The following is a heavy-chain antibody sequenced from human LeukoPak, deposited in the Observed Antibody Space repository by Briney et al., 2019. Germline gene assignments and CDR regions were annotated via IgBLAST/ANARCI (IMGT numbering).Heavy chain of an antibody. Sequence: GGSLRLSCAASGFTFSSYAMSWVRQAPGKGLEWVSAISGSGGSTYYADSVKGRFTISRDNSKNTLYLHMNSLRAEDTAVYYCAKEPWGFGELLGYFDYWGQGTLVTVSS. D-gene: IGHD3-10*01. V-gene: IGHV3-23*01. CDR3: AKEPWGFGELLGYFDY. CDR1: GFTFSSYA. CDR2: ISGSGGST. J-gene: IGHJ4*02.